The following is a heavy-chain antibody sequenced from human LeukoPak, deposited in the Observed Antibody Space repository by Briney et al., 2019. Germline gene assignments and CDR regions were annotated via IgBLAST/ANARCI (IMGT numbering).Heavy chain of an antibody. CDR2: INHSGST. CDR1: GGSFSGYY. V-gene: IGHV4-34*01. J-gene: IGHJ6*02. CDR3: AGNPPQTIHTVTPYLYYYYYGMDV. D-gene: IGHD4-17*01. Sequence: KASETLSLTCAVYGGSFSGYYWSWIRQPPGKGLEWIGEINHSGSTNYNPSLRSRVTISVDTSKNQFSLKLSSVTAADTAVYYCAGNPPQTIHTVTPYLYYYYYGMDVWGQGTTVTVSS.